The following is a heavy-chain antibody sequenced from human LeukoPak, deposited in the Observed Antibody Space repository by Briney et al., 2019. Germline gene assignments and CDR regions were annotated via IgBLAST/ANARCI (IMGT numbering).Heavy chain of an antibody. CDR2: IYYSGST. D-gene: IGHD3-22*01. J-gene: IGHJ4*02. Sequence: SETLSLTCTVSGGSLSSFYWSWIRQPPGKGLEWIGYIYYSGSTNYNPSLESRVTISVDTSKNQFSLKLSSVTAADTAVYYCARTILEYYYDSNGRYYFDYWGQGTPVTVSS. CDR3: ARTILEYYYDSNGRYYFDY. CDR1: GGSLSSFY. V-gene: IGHV4-59*01.